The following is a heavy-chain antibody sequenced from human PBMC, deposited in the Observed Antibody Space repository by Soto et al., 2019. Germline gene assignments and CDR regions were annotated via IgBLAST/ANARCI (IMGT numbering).Heavy chain of an antibody. D-gene: IGHD2-15*01. Sequence: SETLSLTCTVSGGSISSSSYYWGWIRQPPGKGLEWIGSIYYSGSTYYNPSLKSRVTISVDTSKNQFSLKLSSVTAADTAVYYCARQYPNLIAATMLFDPWGQGTLVTVSS. J-gene: IGHJ5*02. V-gene: IGHV4-39*01. CDR1: GGSISSSSYY. CDR3: ARQYPNLIAATMLFDP. CDR2: IYYSGST.